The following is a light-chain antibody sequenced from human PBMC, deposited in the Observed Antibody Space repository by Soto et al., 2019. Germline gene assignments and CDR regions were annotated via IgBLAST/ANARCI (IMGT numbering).Light chain of an antibody. CDR1: SSDVGSYNL. V-gene: IGLV2-23*02. CDR2: DVS. Sequence: QSPLTQPASVSGSPGQSITISCTGTSSDVGSYNLVSWYQQHPGKAPKLMIYDVSKRPSGVSNRFSGSKSGNTASLTISGLQAEDEADYYCCSYAGSSTWVFGGGTKLTVL. CDR3: CSYAGSSTWV. J-gene: IGLJ3*02.